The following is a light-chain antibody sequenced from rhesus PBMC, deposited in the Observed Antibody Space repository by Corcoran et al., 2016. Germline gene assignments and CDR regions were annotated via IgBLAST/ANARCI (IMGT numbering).Light chain of an antibody. Sequence: DIQMTQSPSSLSASVGDRVTITCRASQTISSYLAWYQQKPGKFPKLLIYAASSLERGVPSRFSGSGSGTDFTLNISSLQPEDFATYYCQQHNSHPWTFGQGTKVEIK. CDR3: QQHNSHPWT. V-gene: IGKV1-44*02. CDR1: QTISSY. CDR2: AAS. J-gene: IGKJ1*01.